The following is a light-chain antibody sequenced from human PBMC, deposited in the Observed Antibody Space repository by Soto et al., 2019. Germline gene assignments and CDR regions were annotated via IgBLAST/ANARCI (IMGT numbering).Light chain of an antibody. J-gene: IGKJ1*01. Sequence: DIVMTQTQLSSPVTLGQPASISCRSNESIVHSDGNTYLNWLQKRPGQPPRLLIYKTSDRFSGVPDRFRGSGAGTDFTLEISRVAPEDVGVYYCMQATQFPWTFGQGTKVDIK. CDR3: MQATQFPWT. V-gene: IGKV2-24*01. CDR1: ESIVHSDGNTY. CDR2: KTS.